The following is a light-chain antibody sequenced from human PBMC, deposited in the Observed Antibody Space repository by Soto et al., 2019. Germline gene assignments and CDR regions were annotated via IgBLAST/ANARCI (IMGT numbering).Light chain of an antibody. Sequence: DIQMTQSPSSLSASVGDRVTITCRASQTIRRYLNWYQQKPGEAPNLLIYGASTLQSAVPSRFSGSGSGTDFILTISSLQPEDFATYYCQQSYNTPVTLGGGTKVEIK. J-gene: IGKJ4*01. CDR3: QQSYNTPVT. CDR2: GAS. CDR1: QTIRRY. V-gene: IGKV1-39*01.